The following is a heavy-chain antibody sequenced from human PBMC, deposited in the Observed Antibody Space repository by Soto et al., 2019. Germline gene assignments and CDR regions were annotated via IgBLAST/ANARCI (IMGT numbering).Heavy chain of an antibody. CDR1: GYTLTELS. J-gene: IGHJ4*02. CDR3: ATDLAVYYYDSSGYYRTNY. Sequence: ASVKVSCKVSGYTLTELSMHWVRQAPGKGLEWMGGSDPEDGETIYAQKFQGRVTMTEDTSTDTAYMELSSLRSEDTAVYYCATDLAVYYYDSSGYYRTNYWGQGTLVTVSS. V-gene: IGHV1-24*01. CDR2: SDPEDGET. D-gene: IGHD3-22*01.